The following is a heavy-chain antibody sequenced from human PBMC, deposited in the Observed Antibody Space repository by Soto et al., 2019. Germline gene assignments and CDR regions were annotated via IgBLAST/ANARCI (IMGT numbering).Heavy chain of an antibody. CDR2: IYYSGST. J-gene: IGHJ6*02. Sequence: SETLSLSCTVSGGSISSGGYYWSWIRQHPGKGLEWIGYIYYSGSTYYNPSLKSRVTISVDTSKNQFSLKLSSVTAADTAVYYCARDNWNDGGHYYYYGMDVWGQGTTVTVSS. V-gene: IGHV4-31*03. D-gene: IGHD1-20*01. CDR3: ARDNWNDGGHYYYYGMDV. CDR1: GGSISSGGYY.